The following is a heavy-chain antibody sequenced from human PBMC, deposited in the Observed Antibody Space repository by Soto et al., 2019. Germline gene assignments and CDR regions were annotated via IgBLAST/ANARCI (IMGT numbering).Heavy chain of an antibody. CDR1: GYTLTELS. Sequence: ASVKVSCKVSGYTLTELSMHWVRQAPGKGLEWMGGFDPEDGETIYAQKFQGRVTMTEDTSTDTAYMELSSLRSEDTAVYYCATGSGYDILTGYSINWLDRWGQGTLVTVS. CDR2: FDPEDGET. CDR3: ATGSGYDILTGYSINWLDR. V-gene: IGHV1-24*01. J-gene: IGHJ5*02. D-gene: IGHD3-9*01.